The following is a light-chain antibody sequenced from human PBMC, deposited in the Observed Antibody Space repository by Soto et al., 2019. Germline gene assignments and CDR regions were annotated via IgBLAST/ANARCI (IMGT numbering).Light chain of an antibody. J-gene: IGKJ4*01. CDR3: QQYYTPLT. Sequence: DIVMTQSPDSLAVSLGERATINCKSSQSVLYSSNNENYLAWYQQKPGQPPKLLIYGASTRESGVPDRFSGGGSGTDFTLTISSLQAEDVAVYYYQQYYTPLTFGGGTKVEIK. V-gene: IGKV4-1*01. CDR1: QSVLYSSNNENY. CDR2: GAS.